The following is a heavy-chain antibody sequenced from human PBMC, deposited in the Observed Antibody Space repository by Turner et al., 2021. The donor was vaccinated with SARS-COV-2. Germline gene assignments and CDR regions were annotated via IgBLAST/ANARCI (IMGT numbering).Heavy chain of an antibody. Sequence: VQRVQSGAELLKAGGSVVVPCRALGYTFTGYDMHWVRQAPGQGLEWMGWINPNSGGTNYAQKFQGRVTMTRDTSISTAYMELSRLRSDDTAVYYCAIVEYYDILTSVDYGMDVWGQGTTVTVSS. V-gene: IGHV1-2*02. CDR1: GYTFTGYD. D-gene: IGHD3-9*01. J-gene: IGHJ6*02. CDR2: INPNSGGT. CDR3: AIVEYYDILTSVDYGMDV.